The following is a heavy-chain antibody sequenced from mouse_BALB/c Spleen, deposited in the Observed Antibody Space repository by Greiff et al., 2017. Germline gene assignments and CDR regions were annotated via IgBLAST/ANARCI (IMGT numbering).Heavy chain of an antibody. CDR1: GFNIKDTY. V-gene: IGHV14-3*02. Sequence: EVKLQESGAELVKPGASVKLSCTASGFNIKDTYMHWVKQRPEQGLEWIGRIDPANGNTKYDPKFQGKATITADTSSNTAYLQLSSLTSEDTAVYYCARPITTLFDYWGQGTTLTVSS. J-gene: IGHJ2*01. CDR3: ARPITTLFDY. D-gene: IGHD1-1*01. CDR2: IDPANGNT.